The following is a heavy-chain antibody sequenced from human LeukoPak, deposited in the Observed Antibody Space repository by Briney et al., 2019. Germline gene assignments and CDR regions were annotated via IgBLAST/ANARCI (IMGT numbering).Heavy chain of an antibody. V-gene: IGHV4-39*01. CDR1: GGSISSSSYY. Sequence: PSETLSLTCTVSGGSISSSSYYWGWIRQPPGKGLEWIGSIYYSGSTYYNPSLKSRVTISVDTSKNQFSLKLSSVTAADTAVYYCARRSIAVAGTRINWFDPWGQGTLVTVSS. D-gene: IGHD6-19*01. J-gene: IGHJ5*02. CDR3: ARRSIAVAGTRINWFDP. CDR2: IYYSGST.